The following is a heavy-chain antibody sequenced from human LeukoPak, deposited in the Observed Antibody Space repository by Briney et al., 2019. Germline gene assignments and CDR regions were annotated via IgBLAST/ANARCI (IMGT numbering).Heavy chain of an antibody. CDR3: ATPRAASGAFDI. V-gene: IGHV4-59*08. J-gene: IGHJ3*02. CDR1: GGSISSYY. Sequence: PSETLSLTCTVSGGSISSYYWSWIRQPPGKGLEWIGYIYYSGSTNYNPSLKSRVTISVDTSKNQFSLKLSSVTAADTAVYYCATPRAASGAFDIWGQGTMVTVSS. D-gene: IGHD6-13*01. CDR2: IYYSGST.